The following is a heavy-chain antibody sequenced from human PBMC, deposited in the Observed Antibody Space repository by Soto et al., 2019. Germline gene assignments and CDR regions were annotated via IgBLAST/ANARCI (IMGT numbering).Heavy chain of an antibody. CDR1: GDSISTGDSY. J-gene: IGHJ5*02. D-gene: IGHD3-3*01. CDR3: ARGREGGSDSLGSGYYANWFDP. CDR2: IYSSGIT. V-gene: IGHV4-30-4*02. Sequence: SETLSLTCTVSGDSISTGDSYWSWIRQSPGKGLEWIGYIYSSGITYYNESLKSRVSMSVDTSNNQFSLKMNSVTAAVWAVYYCARGREGGSDSLGSGYYANWFDPWGQGRLVTVSS.